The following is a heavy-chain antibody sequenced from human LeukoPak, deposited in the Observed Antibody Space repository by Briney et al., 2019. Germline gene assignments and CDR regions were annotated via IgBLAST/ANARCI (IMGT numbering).Heavy chain of an antibody. CDR1: GFTFSSYG. V-gene: IGHV3-30*02. J-gene: IGHJ4*02. Sequence: PGGSLRLSCAASGFTFSSYGMHWVRQAPGKGLEWVAFIRYDGSNKYYADSVKGRFTISRDNSKNTLYLQMNSLRAEDTAVYYCTLVGYYDSSGYYADYWGQGTLVTTSS. D-gene: IGHD3-22*01. CDR2: IRYDGSNK. CDR3: TLVGYYDSSGYYADY.